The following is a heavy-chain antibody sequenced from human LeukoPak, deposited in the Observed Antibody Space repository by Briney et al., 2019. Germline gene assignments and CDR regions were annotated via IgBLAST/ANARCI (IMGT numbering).Heavy chain of an antibody. D-gene: IGHD3-10*02. V-gene: IGHV3-13*01. CDR2: IGTAGDT. J-gene: IGHJ6*04. CDR1: GFTFDDYG. Sequence: PGRSLRLSCAASGFTFDDYGMSWVRQAPGKGLEWVSGIGTAGDTYYAGSVKGQFTFSRENAKNSLYLQMNSLRAEDTAVYYCAELGITMIGGVWGKGTTVTISS. CDR3: AELGITMIGGV.